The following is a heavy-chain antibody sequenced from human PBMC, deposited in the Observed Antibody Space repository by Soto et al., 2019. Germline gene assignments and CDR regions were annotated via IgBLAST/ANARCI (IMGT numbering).Heavy chain of an antibody. CDR3: ARVTPLTIFGVVNSAFDI. CDR2: IIPIFGTA. Sequence: ASVKVSCKASGGTFSSYAISWVRQAPGQGLEWMGGIIPIFGTANYAQKFQGRVTITADESTSTAYMELSSLRSEDTAVYYCARVTPLTIFGVVNSAFDIWGQGTMVTVSS. D-gene: IGHD3-3*01. CDR1: GGTFSSYA. V-gene: IGHV1-69*13. J-gene: IGHJ3*02.